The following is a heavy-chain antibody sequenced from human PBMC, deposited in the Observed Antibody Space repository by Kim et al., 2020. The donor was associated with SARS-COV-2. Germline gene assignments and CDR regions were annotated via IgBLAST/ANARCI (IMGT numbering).Heavy chain of an antibody. CDR1: GYTLTELS. CDR3: ATDHYGSGSFGWFDP. D-gene: IGHD3-10*01. CDR2: FDPEDGET. Sequence: ASVKVSCKVSGYTLTELSMHWVQQAPGKGLEWMGGFDPEDGETIYAQKFQGRVTMTEDTSTDTAYMELSSLRSEDTAVYYCATDHYGSGSFGWFDPWGQGTLVTVSS. J-gene: IGHJ5*02. V-gene: IGHV1-24*01.